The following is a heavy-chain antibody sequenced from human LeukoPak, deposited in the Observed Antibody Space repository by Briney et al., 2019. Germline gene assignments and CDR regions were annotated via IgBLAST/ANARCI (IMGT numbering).Heavy chain of an antibody. J-gene: IGHJ4*02. CDR1: GYTFTAYF. D-gene: IGHD6-19*01. CDR2: VNPNSGVT. V-gene: IGHV1-2*06. Sequence: ASVKVSCKASGYTFTAYFMHWVRQAPGQGLEWMGRVNPNSGVTNSIQKFQGRVTMTRDTSISTAYMELSGLRSDDTAVYHCARQWLPNGYFDYWGQGTLVTVSS. CDR3: ARQWLPNGYFDY.